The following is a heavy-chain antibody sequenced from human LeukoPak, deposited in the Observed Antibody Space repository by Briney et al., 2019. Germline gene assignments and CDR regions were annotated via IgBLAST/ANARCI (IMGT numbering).Heavy chain of an antibody. Sequence: GESLKISCKGSGYSFTSYWIGWVRQMPGKGLEWMGIIYPGDSDTRYSPSFQGQVTVSADKSICTAYLQWSSLKASDTAMYYCARGLRLGELSFSDWFDPWGQGTLVTVSS. CDR1: GYSFTSYW. CDR3: ARGLRLGELSFSDWFDP. V-gene: IGHV5-51*01. D-gene: IGHD3-16*02. J-gene: IGHJ5*02. CDR2: IYPGDSDT.